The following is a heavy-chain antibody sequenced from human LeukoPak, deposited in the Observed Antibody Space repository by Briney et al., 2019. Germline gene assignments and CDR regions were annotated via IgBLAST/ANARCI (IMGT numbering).Heavy chain of an antibody. D-gene: IGHD6-13*01. Sequence: PSETLSLTCTVSGGSISSYYWSWIRQPPGKGLEWIGDIYYSGSTNYNPSLKSRVTISVDTSKNQFSLKLSSVTAADTAVYYCARDLRAAAGTNWFDPWGQGTLVTVSS. CDR3: ARDLRAAAGTNWFDP. CDR1: GGSISSYY. J-gene: IGHJ5*02. V-gene: IGHV4-59*01. CDR2: IYYSGST.